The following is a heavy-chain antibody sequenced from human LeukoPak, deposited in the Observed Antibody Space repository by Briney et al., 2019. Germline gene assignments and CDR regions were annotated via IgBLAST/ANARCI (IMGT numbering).Heavy chain of an antibody. D-gene: IGHD2-21*01. CDR2: INPSDSDT. J-gene: IGHJ4*02. CDR1: AYSFTSYW. CDR3: ARQGIAVTLDY. V-gene: IGHV5-51*01. Sequence: HGESLKISCKGSAYSFTSYWIGWVRQMPGKGLEWMGIINPSDSDTRYSPSFQGQVTISVDKSIGTAYLQWSSLKASYTAMYYCARQGIAVTLDYWGQGTLVTVSS.